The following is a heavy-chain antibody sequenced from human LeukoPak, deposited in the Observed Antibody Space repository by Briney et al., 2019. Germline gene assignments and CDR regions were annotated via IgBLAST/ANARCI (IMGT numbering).Heavy chain of an antibody. J-gene: IGHJ4*02. CDR2: ISGSGGST. CDR3: ARGYDSNGYYTEFGY. Sequence: GGSLRLSCAGSGFTFSSYAMSWVRQAPGKGLEWVSAISGSGGSTFYADSVKGRFTISRDNSENTLYLQMSSLRAEDTAAYYCARGYDSNGYYTEFGYWGQGTLVTVSS. D-gene: IGHD3-22*01. V-gene: IGHV3-23*01. CDR1: GFTFSSYA.